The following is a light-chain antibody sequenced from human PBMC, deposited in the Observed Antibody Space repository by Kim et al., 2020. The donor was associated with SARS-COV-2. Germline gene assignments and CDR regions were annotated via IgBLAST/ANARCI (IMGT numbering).Light chain of an antibody. Sequence: DIQITQSPSSLYASVGDRVTITCRASQSINSYLNWYQQKPGKAPKLLIYAASSLQSGVPSRFSGSGSGTDFALTISSLHPEDFATYYCQQSYSTPFTFGPGTKVDIK. CDR2: AAS. J-gene: IGKJ3*01. CDR3: QQSYSTPFT. CDR1: QSINSY. V-gene: IGKV1-39*01.